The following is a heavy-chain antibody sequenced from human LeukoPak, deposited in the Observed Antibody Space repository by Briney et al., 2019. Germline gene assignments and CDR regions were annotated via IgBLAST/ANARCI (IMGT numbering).Heavy chain of an antibody. CDR2: IYYSGST. Sequence: PSETLSLTCTVSGGSTRSYYWNWIRQPPGKGLEWIGYIYYSGSTNYNPSLKSRVTISVDTSKNQFSLKLSSVTAADTAVYYCARGYAGATTFDYWGQGTLVTVSS. D-gene: IGHD1-26*01. CDR1: GGSTRSYY. V-gene: IGHV4-59*01. CDR3: ARGYAGATTFDY. J-gene: IGHJ4*02.